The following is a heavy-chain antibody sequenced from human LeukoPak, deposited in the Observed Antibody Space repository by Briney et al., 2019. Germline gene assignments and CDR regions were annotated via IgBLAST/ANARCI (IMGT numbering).Heavy chain of an antibody. CDR3: AKGLALQGVIESPDRIA. Sequence: TGRSLRLSCAASGFTFSSYAIHWVRQAPGKGLEWVAVISFDGSNKYYPDSVKGRFTISRDNSKNTLYLQMNSLRAEDTAVYYCAKGLALQGVIESPDRIAWGQGTLVTVSS. CDR2: ISFDGSNK. J-gene: IGHJ5*02. D-gene: IGHD3-10*01. CDR1: GFTFSSYA. V-gene: IGHV3-30-3*01.